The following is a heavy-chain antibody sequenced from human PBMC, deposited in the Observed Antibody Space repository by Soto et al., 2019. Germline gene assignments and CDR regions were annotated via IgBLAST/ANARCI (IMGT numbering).Heavy chain of an antibody. CDR3: AKDKYSSGWYFNYFDY. V-gene: IGHV3-30*18. CDR1: GFTFSSYG. D-gene: IGHD6-19*01. CDR2: ISYDGSNK. J-gene: IGHJ4*02. Sequence: PGGSLRLSCAASGFTFSSYGMHWVRQAPGKGLEWVAVISYDGSNKYYADSVKGRFTISRDNSKNTLYLQMNSLRAEDTAVYYCAKDKYSSGWYFNYFDYWGQGTLVTVSS.